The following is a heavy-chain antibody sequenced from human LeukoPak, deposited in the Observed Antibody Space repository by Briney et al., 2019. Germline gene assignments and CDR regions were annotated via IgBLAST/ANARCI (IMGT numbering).Heavy chain of an antibody. J-gene: IGHJ3*02. CDR1: GFTVSSNY. CDR2: IYSGGST. Sequence: PGGSLRLSCAASGFTVSSNYMSWVRQAPGKGLEWVSVIYSGGSTYYADSAKGRFTISRDNSKNTLYLQMNSLRAEDTAVYYCAKQSEEYSSGWYDAFDIWGQGTMVTVSS. D-gene: IGHD6-19*01. V-gene: IGHV3-66*04. CDR3: AKQSEEYSSGWYDAFDI.